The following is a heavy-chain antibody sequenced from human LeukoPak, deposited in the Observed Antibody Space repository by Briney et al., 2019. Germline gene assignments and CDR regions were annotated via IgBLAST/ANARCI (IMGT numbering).Heavy chain of an antibody. CDR2: ISYDGSNK. V-gene: IGHV3-30-3*02. D-gene: IGHD5-18*01. CDR3: AKIPVDTAMVNFDY. Sequence: GGSLRLSCAASGFTFSSYAVHWVRQTPGKGLEWVAVISYDGSNKYYADSVKGRFTISRDNSKNTLYLQMNSLRAEDTAVYYCAKIPVDTAMVNFDYWGQGTLVTVSS. CDR1: GFTFSSYA. J-gene: IGHJ4*02.